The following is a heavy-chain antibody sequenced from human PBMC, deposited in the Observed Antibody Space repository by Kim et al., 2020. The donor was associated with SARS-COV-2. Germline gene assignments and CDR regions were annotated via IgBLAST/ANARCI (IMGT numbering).Heavy chain of an antibody. V-gene: IGHV3-30-3*01. CDR2: ISYDGSNK. CDR3: ARLEAAAGKYGMDV. Sequence: GGSLRLSCAASGFTFSSYAMHWVRQAPGKGLEWVAVISYDGSNKYYADSVKGRFTISRDNSKNTLYLQMNSLRAEDTAVYYCARLEAAAGKYGMDVWGQGTTVTVSS. J-gene: IGHJ6*02. CDR1: GFTFSSYA. D-gene: IGHD6-13*01.